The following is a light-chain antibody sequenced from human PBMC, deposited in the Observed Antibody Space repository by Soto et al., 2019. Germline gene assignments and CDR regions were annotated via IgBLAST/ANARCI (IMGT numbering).Light chain of an antibody. V-gene: IGLV2-23*02. J-gene: IGLJ1*01. CDR2: EVS. CDR1: SSDVGSYNL. CDR3: CSYPGRRTFLYV. Sequence: QSVLTQPASVSGSPGQSITISCTGTSSDVGSYNLVSWYQQHPGKAPKLMIYEVSKRPSGVSNRFSGSKSGNTASLTISGLQAEDEADYYCCSYPGRRTFLYVLGTGTKVTVL.